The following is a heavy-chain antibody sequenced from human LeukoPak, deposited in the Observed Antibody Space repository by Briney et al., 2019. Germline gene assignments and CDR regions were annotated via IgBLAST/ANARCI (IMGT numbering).Heavy chain of an antibody. CDR3: ARHWELEGSGCDY. V-gene: IGHV3-53*05. J-gene: IGHJ4*02. CDR2: IYSDGST. CDR1: RFTVSSNY. D-gene: IGHD1-26*01. Sequence: PGRSLRLSCAASRFTVSSNYMSWGRQAPGKGLEWVSEIYSDGSTYYAASVEGRFSISRDNSKNTLWLQMNSLRSDDTAVYYCARHWELEGSGCDYWGQGTLVTVSS.